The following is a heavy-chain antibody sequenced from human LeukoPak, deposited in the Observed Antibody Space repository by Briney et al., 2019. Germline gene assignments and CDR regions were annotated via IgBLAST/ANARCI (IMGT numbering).Heavy chain of an antibody. D-gene: IGHD3-22*01. CDR2: IIPIFGTA. Sequence: GSSVKVSCKASGGTFSSYAISWVRQAPGQGLEWMGGIIPIFGTANYAQKFQGRVTITADESTSTAYMELSSLRSEDTAVYYCARAASYSYDSSGYYYWGQGTLVTVSS. CDR3: ARAASYSYDSSGYYY. V-gene: IGHV1-69*01. J-gene: IGHJ4*02. CDR1: GGTFSSYA.